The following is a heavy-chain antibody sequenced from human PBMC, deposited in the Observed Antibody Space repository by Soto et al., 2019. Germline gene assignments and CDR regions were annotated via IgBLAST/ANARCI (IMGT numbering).Heavy chain of an antibody. Sequence: SETLSLTCTVSGGSISSTNYYWGWIRQPPGKGLEWIGSIYYSGTTYYNPSLKSRVTISVDTSKNQFSLKLSSVTAADTAMYYCARHSYYYDSSGYYYYFAYWGQGTLVTVSS. J-gene: IGHJ4*02. CDR2: IYYSGTT. D-gene: IGHD3-22*01. CDR3: ARHSYYYDSSGYYYYFAY. CDR1: GGSISSTNYY. V-gene: IGHV4-39*01.